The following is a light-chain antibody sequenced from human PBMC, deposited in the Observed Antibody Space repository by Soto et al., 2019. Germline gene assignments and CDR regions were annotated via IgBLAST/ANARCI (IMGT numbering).Light chain of an antibody. Sequence: EIVLTQSPGTLSLSPGERATLSCRASQSVSSNYLAWYQQKPRQAPRLLIYGASSRATGIPDRFIGSGSGTDFTLTISRLEPEDFAVYYCQQYRSTPPYTFGQGTKVDIK. V-gene: IGKV3-20*01. CDR2: GAS. J-gene: IGKJ2*01. CDR1: QSVSSNY. CDR3: QQYRSTPPYT.